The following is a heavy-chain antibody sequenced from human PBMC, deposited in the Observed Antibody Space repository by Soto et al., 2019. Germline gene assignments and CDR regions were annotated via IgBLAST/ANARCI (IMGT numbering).Heavy chain of an antibody. D-gene: IGHD3-22*01. J-gene: IGHJ4*02. Sequence: QVQLVQSGAEVKKPGASVKVSCKASGYTFTSYDINWVRQATGQGLEWMGWMNPNSGNTGYAQKFQGRVTMTRNTSISTAYRELSSLRSEDTAVYYCERAHYYDSSGYYPNFDYWGQGTLVTVSS. V-gene: IGHV1-8*01. CDR2: MNPNSGNT. CDR3: ERAHYYDSSGYYPNFDY. CDR1: GYTFTSYD.